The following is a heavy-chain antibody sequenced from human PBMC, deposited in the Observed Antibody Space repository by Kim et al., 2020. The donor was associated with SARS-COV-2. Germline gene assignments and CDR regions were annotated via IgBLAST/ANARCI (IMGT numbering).Heavy chain of an antibody. J-gene: IGHJ4*02. V-gene: IGHV5-51*01. D-gene: IGHD6-13*01. Sequence: SPSFQGQVTISADKSISTAYLQWSSLKASDTAMYYCASGIAAAGTVQFDYWGQGTLVTVSS. CDR3: ASGIAAAGTVQFDY.